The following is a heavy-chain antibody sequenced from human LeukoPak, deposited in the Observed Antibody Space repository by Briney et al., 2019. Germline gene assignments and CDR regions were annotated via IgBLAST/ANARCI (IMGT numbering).Heavy chain of an antibody. CDR3: ARLGTYWSNYYFEY. Sequence: PGESLKISCWGSGYSFTTYWIGWVRQMPGKGLECMGIIYPGDSDTRYSPSFQGQVTISADKSINTAYLQWSSLKASDTAMYYCARLGTYWSNYYFEYWGQGTLVTVSS. CDR2: IYPGDSDT. CDR1: GYSFTTYW. J-gene: IGHJ4*02. V-gene: IGHV5-51*01. D-gene: IGHD3-10*01.